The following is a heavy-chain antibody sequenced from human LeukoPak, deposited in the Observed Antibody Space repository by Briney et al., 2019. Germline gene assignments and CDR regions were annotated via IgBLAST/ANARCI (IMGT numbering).Heavy chain of an antibody. CDR3: ARELKVGNTGYYLDY. Sequence: KTSETLPLTCTVSGGSISSYYWSWIRQPPGKGLEWIGYIYYNGSTNYSPSLKSRVTMSVDTSKNQFSLKLTSVTAADTALYYCARELKVGNTGYYLDYWGQGTLVTVSP. J-gene: IGHJ4*02. CDR2: IYYNGST. V-gene: IGHV4-59*01. CDR1: GGSISSYY. D-gene: IGHD2/OR15-2a*01.